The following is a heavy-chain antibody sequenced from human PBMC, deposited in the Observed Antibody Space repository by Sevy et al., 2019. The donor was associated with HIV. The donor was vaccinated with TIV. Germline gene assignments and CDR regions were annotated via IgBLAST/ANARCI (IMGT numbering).Heavy chain of an antibody. CDR2: IWFDGSNT. J-gene: IGHJ4*01. Sequence: GGSLRLSCAASGFTFSSFGMHWVRQAPGKGLEWVAVIWFDGSNTYDADSVKGRFTISRDIAKNTLHLQMNSLRAEDTAVYYCARDLEFYDSGDYGPAFMPDFWGHGTLVTVSS. CDR3: ARDLEFYDSGDYGPAFMPDF. V-gene: IGHV3-33*01. D-gene: IGHD4-17*01. CDR1: GFTFSSFG.